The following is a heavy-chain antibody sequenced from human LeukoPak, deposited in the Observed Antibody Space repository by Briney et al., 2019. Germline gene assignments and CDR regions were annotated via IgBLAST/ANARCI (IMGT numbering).Heavy chain of an antibody. CDR1: GYTFTGYY. CDR3: ARERTLTSCYDY. D-gene: IGHD2-15*01. Sequence: ASATVSCKASGYTFTGYYMHWVRQAPGQGLEWMGWINPNSGGTNCAQKFQGRVTMTRDTSISTAYMELSRLRSDDTAVYYCARERTLTSCYDYWGQGTLVTVSS. V-gene: IGHV1-2*02. CDR2: INPNSGGT. J-gene: IGHJ4*02.